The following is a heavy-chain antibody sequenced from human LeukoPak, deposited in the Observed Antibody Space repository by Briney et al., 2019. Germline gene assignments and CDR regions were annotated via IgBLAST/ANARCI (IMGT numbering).Heavy chain of an antibody. CDR1: GYTFTGYY. Sequence: ASVKVSCKASGYTFTGYYMHWVRQAPGQGLEWMGRINPSSGGTNYAQKFQGRVTMTRDTSISTAYMELSRLRSDDTAVYYCARAYSSGWYRDFDYWGQGTLVTVSS. CDR3: ARAYSSGWYRDFDY. D-gene: IGHD6-19*01. V-gene: IGHV1-2*06. CDR2: INPSSGGT. J-gene: IGHJ4*02.